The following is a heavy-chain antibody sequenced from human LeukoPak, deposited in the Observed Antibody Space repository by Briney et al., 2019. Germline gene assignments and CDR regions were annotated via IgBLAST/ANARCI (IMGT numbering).Heavy chain of an antibody. Sequence: SETLSLTCAVYGGSFSGYYWSWIRQPAGKGLEWIGLIYDSGSTNYNPSLKSRVTMSVDTSKNQFSLNLSSVTAADTAVYYCAREVGSLDYWGQGTLVTVSS. CDR3: AREVGSLDY. V-gene: IGHV4-4*07. CDR1: GGSFSGYY. CDR2: IYDSGST. J-gene: IGHJ4*02. D-gene: IGHD2-2*03.